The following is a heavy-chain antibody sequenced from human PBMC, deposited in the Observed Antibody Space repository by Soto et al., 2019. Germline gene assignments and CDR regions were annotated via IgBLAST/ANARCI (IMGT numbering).Heavy chain of an antibody. CDR2: ISSSSSYI. D-gene: IGHD4-17*01. CDR1: GFTFSSYS. V-gene: IGHV3-21*01. CDR3: ARDWVDYGDYHSVTFFDY. Sequence: EVQLVESGGGLVKPGGSLRLSCAASGFTFSSYSMNWVRQAPGKGLEWVSSISSSSSYIYYADSVKGRFTISRDNAKNSLYLQMNSLRAEDTAVYYCARDWVDYGDYHSVTFFDYWGQGTLVTVSS. J-gene: IGHJ4*02.